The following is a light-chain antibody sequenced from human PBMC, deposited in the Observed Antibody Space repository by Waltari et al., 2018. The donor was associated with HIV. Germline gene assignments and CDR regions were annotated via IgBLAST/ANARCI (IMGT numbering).Light chain of an antibody. J-gene: IGLJ2*01. CDR2: EVS. V-gene: IGLV2-23*02. Sequence: QSSLTQPASGSGSPGQSITIPCTGTSSDVGGYNLVSWYQPHPGKAPKLRIYEVSKGPSGVSTRFSGSKSGNTASLTISGLQAEDEADYYCCAYAGSTTYVIFGGGTKLTVL. CDR1: SSDVGGYNL. CDR3: CAYAGSTTYVI.